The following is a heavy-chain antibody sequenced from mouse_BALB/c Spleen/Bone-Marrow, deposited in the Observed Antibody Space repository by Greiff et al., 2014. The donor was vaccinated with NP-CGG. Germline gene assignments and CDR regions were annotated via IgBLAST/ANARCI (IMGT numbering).Heavy chain of an antibody. CDR3: TRHGGYYPYYYAMDY. J-gene: IGHJ4*01. V-gene: IGHV5-12-1*01. Sequence: DVHLVESGGGLVKPGGSLKLSCAASGFAFSSYDMSWVRQTPEKRLEWVAYISHGGGTTYYSDTVKGRFTISRDNAKNTLYLHMSSLKSEDTAIYYCTRHGGYYPYYYAMDYWGQGTSVTVSS. CDR2: ISHGGGTT. D-gene: IGHD2-3*01. CDR1: GFAFSSYD.